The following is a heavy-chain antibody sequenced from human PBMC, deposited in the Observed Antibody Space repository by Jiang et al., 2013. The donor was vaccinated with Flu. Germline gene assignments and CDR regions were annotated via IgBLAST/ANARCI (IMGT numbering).Heavy chain of an antibody. D-gene: IGHD3-16*01. CDR1: GDSISSRSYH. CDR2: IYYSGST. Sequence: GSGLVKPSETLSLTCTVSGDSISSRSYHWGWVRQSPEKGLEWVGTIYYSGSTYYSASLRSRLTISVDTSKNQFSLRLSSVTASDTAIYYCARESSGGMWKFDHWGQGALVTVSS. V-gene: IGHV4-39*02. J-gene: IGHJ4*02. CDR3: ARESSGGMWKFDH.